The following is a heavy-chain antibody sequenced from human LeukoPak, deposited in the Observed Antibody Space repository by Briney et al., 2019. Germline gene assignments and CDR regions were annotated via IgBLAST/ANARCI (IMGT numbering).Heavy chain of an antibody. D-gene: IGHD3-22*01. CDR2: INSDGSST. CDR3: AREGGDSSGYYWSGGAFDI. J-gene: IGHJ3*02. CDR1: GFTFSSHW. V-gene: IGHV3-74*01. Sequence: GGSLRLPCAASGFTFSSHWMHWVRHAPGKGLVWVSCINSDGSSTSYADSVKGRFSISRENAKNTLYLQMNSLRAENTAVYYCAREGGDSSGYYWSGGAFDIWAQGTMVSVSS.